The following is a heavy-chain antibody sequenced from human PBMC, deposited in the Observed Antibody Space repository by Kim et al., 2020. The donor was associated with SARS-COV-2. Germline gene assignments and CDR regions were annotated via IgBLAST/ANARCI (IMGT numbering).Heavy chain of an antibody. Sequence: GGSLRLSCAASGFTFSSYAMSWVRQAPGKGLEWVSAISGSGGSTYYADSVKGRFTISRDNSKNTLYLQMNSLRAEDTAVYYCAKSPVLRFLEWLLAQTVFDYWGQGTLVTVSS. J-gene: IGHJ4*02. CDR1: GFTFSSYA. D-gene: IGHD3-3*01. CDR3: AKSPVLRFLEWLLAQTVFDY. CDR2: ISGSGGST. V-gene: IGHV3-23*01.